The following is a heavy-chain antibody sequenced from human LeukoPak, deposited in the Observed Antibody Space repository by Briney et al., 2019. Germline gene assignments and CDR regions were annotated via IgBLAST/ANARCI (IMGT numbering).Heavy chain of an antibody. D-gene: IGHD6-13*01. Sequence: SETLSLTCAVYGGSFSGYYWSWIRQPPGKGLEWIGEINHSGSTNYNPSLKSRVTISVDTSKNQFSLKLCSVTAADTAVYYCARRLGSRLIDPWGQGTLVTVSS. J-gene: IGHJ5*02. CDR1: GGSFSGYY. V-gene: IGHV4-34*01. CDR2: INHSGST. CDR3: ARRLGSRLIDP.